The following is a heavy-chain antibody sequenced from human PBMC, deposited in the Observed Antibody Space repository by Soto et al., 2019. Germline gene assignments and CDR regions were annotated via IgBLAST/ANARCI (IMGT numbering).Heavy chain of an antibody. CDR3: ARGPSTGCFDS. V-gene: IGHV1-3*01. D-gene: IGHD1-1*01. J-gene: IGHJ4*02. CDR2: INPANGDT. Sequence: ASVNVSCKTSRYTFTTFFLHWTRQAPGQRLEWMGWINPANGDTMYSQKFLGRVSNTRDTSATTAYMELTSLTSEDTAIYYCARGPSTGCFDSWGQGTLVTVSS. CDR1: RYTFTTFF.